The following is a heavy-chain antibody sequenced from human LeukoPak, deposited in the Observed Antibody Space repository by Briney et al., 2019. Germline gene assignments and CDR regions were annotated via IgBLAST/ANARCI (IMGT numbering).Heavy chain of an antibody. CDR1: EFTFSSYN. V-gene: IGHV3-21*04. Sequence: GGSLRLSCAASEFTFSSYNMNWVRQAPGKGLEWVSSISSSSKYIYYADSVKGRFTISRDNSKNSLYLQMNSLRTEDTALYYCAKDIHRGYSYAPNFDYWGQGTLVTVSS. CDR3: AKDIHRGYSYAPNFDY. D-gene: IGHD5-18*01. J-gene: IGHJ4*02. CDR2: ISSSSKYI.